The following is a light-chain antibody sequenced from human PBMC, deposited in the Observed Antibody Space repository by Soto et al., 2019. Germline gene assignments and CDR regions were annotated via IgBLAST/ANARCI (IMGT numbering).Light chain of an antibody. J-gene: IGLJ3*02. V-gene: IGLV1-47*01. CDR1: SSNIGGYY. Sequence: QPVLTQPPSASGTPGQRVTISCSGSSSNIGGYYVSWYQQFPGTAPKLLIYRDNQRPSGVPDRFSGSKSGTSGSLAISGLRSEDEADYYCATWDDSVSGRVFGGGTKLTVL. CDR3: ATWDDSVSGRV. CDR2: RDN.